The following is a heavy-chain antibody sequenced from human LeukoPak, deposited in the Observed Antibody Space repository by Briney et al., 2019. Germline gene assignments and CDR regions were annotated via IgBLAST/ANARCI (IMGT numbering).Heavy chain of an antibody. J-gene: IGHJ5*02. CDR3: ARDGPLRLKRSGVNWFDP. D-gene: IGHD5-12*01. CDR1: GGTFSSYA. Sequence: GASVKVSCKASGGTFSSYAISWVRQAPGQGLEWMGRIIPIFGIANYAQKFQGRVTITADKSTSTAYMELSSLRSEDTAVYYCARDGPLRLKRSGVNWFDPWGQGTLVTVSS. V-gene: IGHV1-69*04. CDR2: IIPIFGIA.